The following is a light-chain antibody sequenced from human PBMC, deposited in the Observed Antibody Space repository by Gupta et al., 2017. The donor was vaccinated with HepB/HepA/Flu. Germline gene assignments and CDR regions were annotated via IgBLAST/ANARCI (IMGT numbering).Light chain of an antibody. J-gene: IGLJ2*01. Sequence: SYVLTPPPSVSVAPGKTARITCGGNNIGSKNVHWYQQKPGQAPVLVVYDDSDRPSGIPERFSGSNSGNTATLTISRVEAGDEADYYCQVWDSSSDHPVVFGGGTKLTVL. CDR1: NIGSKN. V-gene: IGLV3-21*03. CDR2: DDS. CDR3: QVWDSSSDHPVV.